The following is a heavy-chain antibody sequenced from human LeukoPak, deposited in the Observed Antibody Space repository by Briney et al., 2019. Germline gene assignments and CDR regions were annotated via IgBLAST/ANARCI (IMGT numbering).Heavy chain of an antibody. J-gene: IGHJ6*02. Sequence: ASVKVSCKASGYTFTSYAMHWVRQAPGQRLEWMGWINAGNGNTKYSQKFQGRVTITRDTSASTAYMELCSLRSDDTAVYYCAREMDYYDSSGPRIYYYYYGMDVWGQGTTVTVSS. CDR2: INAGNGNT. CDR1: GYTFTSYA. D-gene: IGHD3-22*01. V-gene: IGHV1-3*01. CDR3: AREMDYYDSSGPRIYYYYYGMDV.